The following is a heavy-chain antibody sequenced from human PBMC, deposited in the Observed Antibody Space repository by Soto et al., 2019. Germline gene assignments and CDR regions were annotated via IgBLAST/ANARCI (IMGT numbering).Heavy chain of an antibody. D-gene: IGHD2-15*01. Sequence: QITLKESGPTLVKPTQTLTLTCTFSGFSLSTSGVGVAWIRQPPGKALEWLALIYWDDDKRYRPALESRLTITKDTSKIPVVRTMTNMDSVDTATYYCAYLPCSGGSCYWFSFSGMDVWGQGTTVTVSS. CDR3: AYLPCSGGSCYWFSFSGMDV. V-gene: IGHV2-5*02. J-gene: IGHJ6*02. CDR1: GFSLSTSGVG. CDR2: IYWDDDK.